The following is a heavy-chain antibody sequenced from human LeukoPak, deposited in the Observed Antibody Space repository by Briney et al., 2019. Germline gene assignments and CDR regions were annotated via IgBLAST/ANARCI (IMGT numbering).Heavy chain of an antibody. Sequence: GGSLRLACAASGFTLSSYSMNWVRQAPGKGLEWVSFISTSSSYIYYADSVKGRFIISRDNARKSLYLQMNSLRAEDTAVYYCARATRAGYDGYFDYWGQGTLVTVSS. CDR1: GFTLSSYS. CDR2: ISTSSSYI. V-gene: IGHV3-21*01. D-gene: IGHD5-12*01. CDR3: ARATRAGYDGYFDY. J-gene: IGHJ4*02.